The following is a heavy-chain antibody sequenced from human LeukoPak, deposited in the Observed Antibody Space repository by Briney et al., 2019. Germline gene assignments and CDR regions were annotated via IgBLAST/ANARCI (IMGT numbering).Heavy chain of an antibody. CDR3: AKDLRSSADSKMGAADY. D-gene: IGHD1-26*01. Sequence: GGSLRLSCEASGFTFSNYAMSWVRQAPGKGLEWVSAISDSATTTYHADSVKGRFTISRDSSKNTLYLQMNSLRAEDTAVYYCAKDLRSSADSKMGAADYWGQGTLVTVSS. CDR2: ISDSATTT. J-gene: IGHJ4*02. V-gene: IGHV3-23*01. CDR1: GFTFSNYA.